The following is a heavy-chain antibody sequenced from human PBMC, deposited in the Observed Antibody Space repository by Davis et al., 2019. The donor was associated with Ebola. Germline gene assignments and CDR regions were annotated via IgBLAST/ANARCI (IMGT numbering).Heavy chain of an antibody. CDR3: ARHSIYGSGSYYNTGSHYYYMDV. CDR1: GGSISSGGYS. D-gene: IGHD3-10*01. CDR2: IYHSGST. V-gene: IGHV4-30-2*01. J-gene: IGHJ6*03. Sequence: SETLSFTCAVSGGSISSGGYSWSWIRQPPGKGLEWIGYIYHSGSTYYNPSLKSRVTISVDRSKNQFSLKLSSVTAADTAIYYCARHSIYGSGSYYNTGSHYYYMDVWGKGTTVTVSS.